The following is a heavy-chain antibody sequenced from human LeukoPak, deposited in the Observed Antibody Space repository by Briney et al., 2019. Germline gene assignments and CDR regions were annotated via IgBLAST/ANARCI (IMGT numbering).Heavy chain of an antibody. J-gene: IGHJ4*02. CDR1: GGSISSYY. CDR3: ARELVGATRGYFDY. CDR2: IYYSGST. V-gene: IGHV4-59*01. Sequence: PSETLSLTCTVSGGSISSYYWSWVRQPPGKGLEWIGYIYYSGSTNYNPSLKSRVTISVDTSKNQFSLKLSSVTAADTAVYYCARELVGATRGYFDYWVQGTLVTVSS. D-gene: IGHD1-26*01.